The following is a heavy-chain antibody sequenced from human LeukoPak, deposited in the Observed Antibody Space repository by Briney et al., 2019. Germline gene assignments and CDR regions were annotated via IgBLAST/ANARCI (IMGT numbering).Heavy chain of an antibody. D-gene: IGHD1-14*01. V-gene: IGHV4-4*07. J-gene: IGHJ6*03. Sequence: SETLSLTCTVSGGSISSYYWSWIRQPAGKGLEWIGRIYTSGSTNYNPSLKSRVTISVDMSKNQLSLKLSSVTATDTAMYYCAREIPADPPHYYYYMDVWGKGTTVTIS. CDR2: IYTSGST. CDR3: AREIPADPPHYYYYMDV. CDR1: GGSISSYY.